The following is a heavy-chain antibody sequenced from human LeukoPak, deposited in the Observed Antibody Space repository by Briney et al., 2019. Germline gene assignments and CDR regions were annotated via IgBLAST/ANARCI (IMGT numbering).Heavy chain of an antibody. CDR1: GGSISSSSYY. D-gene: IGHD3-9*01. V-gene: IGHV4-39*07. CDR2: IYYSGST. CDR3: ASMILTGYWPYDY. J-gene: IGHJ4*02. Sequence: SETLSLTCTVSGGSISSSSYYWGWIRQPPGKGLEWIGSIYYSGSTYYNPSLKSRVTISVDTSKNQFSLKLSSVTAADTAVYYCASMILTGYWPYDYWGQGTLVTVSS.